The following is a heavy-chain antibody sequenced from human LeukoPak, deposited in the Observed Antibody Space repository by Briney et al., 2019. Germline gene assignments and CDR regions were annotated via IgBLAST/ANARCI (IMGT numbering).Heavy chain of an antibody. CDR2: INHSGST. Sequence: SETPSLTCAVYVGSFSGYYWSWIRQPPGKGLEWIGEINHSGSTNYNSSLKSRVTISVDTSKNQFSLKLSSVTAADTAVYYCARGYYGTGSHCCHMDVWGKGTTITVS. J-gene: IGHJ6*03. D-gene: IGHD3-10*01. CDR1: VGSFSGYY. CDR3: ARGYYGTGSHCCHMDV. V-gene: IGHV4-34*01.